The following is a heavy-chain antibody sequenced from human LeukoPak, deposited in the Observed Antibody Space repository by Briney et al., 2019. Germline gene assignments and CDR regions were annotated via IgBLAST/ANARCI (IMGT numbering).Heavy chain of an antibody. D-gene: IGHD3-22*01. Sequence: GGSLRLFCGASGFTVSSNYMSWVRQVSGKGLEWVSVIYNSGRTYYGDSVKGRFTISRDNSKNTVYLQMNSLRAEDTAVYYCARESNSGYYLSYWGQGTLVTVSS. CDR1: GFTVSSNY. J-gene: IGHJ4*02. CDR3: ARESNSGYYLSY. CDR2: IYNSGRT. V-gene: IGHV3-66*01.